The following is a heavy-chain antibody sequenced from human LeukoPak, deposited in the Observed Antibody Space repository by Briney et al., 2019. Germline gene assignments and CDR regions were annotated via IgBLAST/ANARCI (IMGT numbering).Heavy chain of an antibody. CDR3: TRGGPREVGAVAADAFDI. D-gene: IGHD6-19*01. CDR1: GFTFSDYY. CDR2: IRSKAYGGTT. Sequence: PGGSLRLSCAASGFTFSDYYMSWIRQAPGKGLEWVGFIRSKAYGGTTEYAASVKGRFTISRDDSKSIAYLQMNSLKTEDTAVYYCTRGGPREVGAVAADAFDIWGQGTMVTVSS. V-gene: IGHV3-49*03. J-gene: IGHJ3*02.